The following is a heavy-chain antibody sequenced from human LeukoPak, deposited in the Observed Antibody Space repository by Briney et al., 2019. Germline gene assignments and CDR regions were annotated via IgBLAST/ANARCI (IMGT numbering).Heavy chain of an antibody. Sequence: SQTLSLTCTVSGGSITTGEYFWSWIRQHPGKGLEWIGYISYSGTTSYNPSLKSRVTISADTSENQFSLKLSSVTAADTAVYYCARGGSRITLIRGVILDYFDFWGQGTQVTVSS. CDR2: ISYSGTT. D-gene: IGHD3-10*01. CDR1: GGSITTGEYF. V-gene: IGHV4-31*03. CDR3: ARGGSRITLIRGVILDYFDF. J-gene: IGHJ4*02.